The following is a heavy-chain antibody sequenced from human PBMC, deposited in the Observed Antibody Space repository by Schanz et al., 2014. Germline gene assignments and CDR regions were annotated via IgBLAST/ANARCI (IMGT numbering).Heavy chain of an antibody. V-gene: IGHV3-23*04. CDR2: LDRSGGKT. D-gene: IGHD3-3*02. Sequence: EVQLVESGGNFVQPGGSLSLSCAASGFKFENYAMNWVRQAPGKGLEWVSSLDRSGGKTYDADSVTGRFTISRDNSKKTIYLQMSSLTAEDTAVYYCARDKDVISTHFYSPFYVYGMDVWGQGTTVTVSS. J-gene: IGHJ6*02. CDR1: GFKFENYA. CDR3: ARDKDVISTHFYSPFYVYGMDV.